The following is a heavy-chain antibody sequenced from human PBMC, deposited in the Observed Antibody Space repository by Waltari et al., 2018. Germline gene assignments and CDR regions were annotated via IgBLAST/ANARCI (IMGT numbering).Heavy chain of an antibody. D-gene: IGHD3-3*01. CDR3: ARNRGVDTIFGVGYGVPSEVDV. V-gene: IGHV4-38-2*01. Sequence: QVQLQESGPGLVKPSETLSLTCAVSGYSISSGYYWGWIRQPPGKGLEWIGSIYHSGSTYDNPSLKSRVTISVDTAKNQFSLKLSSVTAADTAVYYCARNRGVDTIFGVGYGVPSEVDVWGKGTTVTVSS. CDR1: GYSISSGYY. J-gene: IGHJ6*04. CDR2: IYHSGST.